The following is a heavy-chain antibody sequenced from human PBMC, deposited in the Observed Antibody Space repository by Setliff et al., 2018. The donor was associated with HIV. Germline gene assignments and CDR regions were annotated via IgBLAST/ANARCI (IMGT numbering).Heavy chain of an antibody. D-gene: IGHD3-10*01. CDR1: NGSIGTYY. CDR3: ARQITMVRGVYQPYYYYYMDV. CDR2: IYYSGST. V-gene: IGHV4-59*08. Sequence: SETLSLTCTVSNGSIGTYYWTWIRQPPGKGLEYIGYIYYSGSTNYNPSLKSRVTISVDTSKNQFSLKLSSVTAADTAVYYCARQITMVRGVYQPYYYYYMDVWGKGTTVTVSS. J-gene: IGHJ6*03.